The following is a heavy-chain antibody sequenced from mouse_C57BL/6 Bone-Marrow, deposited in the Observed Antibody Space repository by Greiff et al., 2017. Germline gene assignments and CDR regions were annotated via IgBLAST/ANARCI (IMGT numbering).Heavy chain of an antibody. J-gene: IGHJ1*03. CDR1: GFNIKDDY. Sequence: EVQLQQSGAELVRPGASVKLSCTASGFNIKDDYMHWVKQRPEQGLEWIGWIDPENGDTEYASKFQGKATITADTSSNTAYLQLSSLTSEDTDVYYCTTWDGYGDFDVWGTGTTVTVSS. CDR3: TTWDGYGDFDV. V-gene: IGHV14-4*01. CDR2: IDPENGDT. D-gene: IGHD2-3*01.